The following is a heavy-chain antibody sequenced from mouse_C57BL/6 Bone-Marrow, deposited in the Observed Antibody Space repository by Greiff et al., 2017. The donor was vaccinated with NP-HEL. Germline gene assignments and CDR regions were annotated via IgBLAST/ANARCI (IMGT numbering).Heavy chain of an antibody. V-gene: IGHV3-6*01. CDR2: ISYDGSN. J-gene: IGHJ2*01. D-gene: IGHD2-2*01. CDR1: GYSITSGYY. Sequence: EVKLEESGPGLVKPSQSLSLTCSVTGYSITSGYYWNWIRQFPGNKLEWMGYISYDGSNNYNPSLKNRISITRDTSKNQFFLKLNSVTTEDTATYYCASTMVTRNYWGQGTTLTVSS. CDR3: ASTMVTRNY.